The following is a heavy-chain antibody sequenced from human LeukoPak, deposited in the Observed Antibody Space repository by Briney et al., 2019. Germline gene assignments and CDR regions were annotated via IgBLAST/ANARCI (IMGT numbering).Heavy chain of an antibody. CDR2: IYHSGST. J-gene: IGHJ4*02. V-gene: IGHV4-30-2*01. CDR3: ARVKGYSNYVFDY. CDR1: GGSISSGGYS. Sequence: SETLSLTCAVSGGSISSGGYSWSWIRQPPGKGLEWIGYIYHSGSTYYNPSLKSRVTISVDRSKNQFSLKLSSVTAADTAVYYCARVKGYSNYVFDYWGQGTLVTVSS. D-gene: IGHD4-11*01.